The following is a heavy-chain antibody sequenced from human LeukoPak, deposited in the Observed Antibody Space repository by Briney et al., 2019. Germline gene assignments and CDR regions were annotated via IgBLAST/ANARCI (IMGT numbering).Heavy chain of an antibody. D-gene: IGHD2-2*01. Sequence: ASVKVSCKASGYAFTNYYLHWVRQAPGQGLEWMGMMNPSGGSTNYAQKFQGRVTMTRDTSTSTVYVELSSLRSEDTAIYYCARVPSYCSGTNCYFDSWGQGTLVTVSS. V-gene: IGHV1-46*01. J-gene: IGHJ4*02. CDR3: ARVPSYCSGTNCYFDS. CDR1: GYAFTNYY. CDR2: MNPSGGST.